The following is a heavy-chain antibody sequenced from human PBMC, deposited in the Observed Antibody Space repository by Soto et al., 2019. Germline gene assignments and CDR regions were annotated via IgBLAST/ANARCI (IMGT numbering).Heavy chain of an antibody. CDR3: ARRNGDYDFDY. Sequence: PSETLSLTCTVSGGSISSSSYYWGWIRQPPGKGLEWIGSIYYSGSTYYNPSLKSRVTISVDTSKNQFSLKLSSVTAADTAVYYCARRNGDYDFDYWGQGTLVTVSS. V-gene: IGHV4-39*01. CDR1: GGSISSSSYY. D-gene: IGHD4-17*01. CDR2: IYYSGST. J-gene: IGHJ4*02.